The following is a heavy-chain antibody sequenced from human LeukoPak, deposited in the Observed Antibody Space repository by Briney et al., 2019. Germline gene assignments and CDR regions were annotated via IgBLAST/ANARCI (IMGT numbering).Heavy chain of an antibody. Sequence: GGSLSLSCPASGVTFSSFPRGWVRQAPGRGLEWVSAISASGDVTFYADSLRGRFTISRDNSKNTLYLQMNSLRAADTALYYCATEVAEGGPQDYWGQGTLVTVSS. D-gene: IGHD2-15*01. V-gene: IGHV3-23*01. CDR3: ATEVAEGGPQDY. J-gene: IGHJ4*02. CDR2: ISASGDVT. CDR1: GVTFSSFP.